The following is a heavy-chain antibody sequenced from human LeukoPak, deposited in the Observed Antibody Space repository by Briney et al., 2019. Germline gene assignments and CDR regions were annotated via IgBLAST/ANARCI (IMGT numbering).Heavy chain of an antibody. CDR2: IRNDLSRV. CDR1: RFTFSNYS. V-gene: IGHV3-48*02. CDR3: GRVTDWSFDY. J-gene: IGHJ4*02. D-gene: IGHD2-21*01. Sequence: PGESMRLSCATSRFTFSNYSMSWVRQAPGDGPEWISYIRNDLSRVADSVKGRFTISRDNAENSLFLQMTSLRDEDTAVYYCGRVTDWSFDYWGQGILVTVSS.